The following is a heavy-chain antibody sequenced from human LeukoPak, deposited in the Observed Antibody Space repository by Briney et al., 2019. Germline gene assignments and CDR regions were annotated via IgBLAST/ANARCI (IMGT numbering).Heavy chain of an antibody. D-gene: IGHD3-3*01. Sequence: ASVKVSCKVSGYTLTELSMHWVRQAPGKGLEWMGGFDPEDGETIYAQKFQGRVTMTEDTSTDTAYMELSSLRSEDTAVYYCATRLITIFGVVAYYYHGMDVWGQGTTVTVSS. J-gene: IGHJ6*02. V-gene: IGHV1-24*01. CDR3: ATRLITIFGVVAYYYHGMDV. CDR2: FDPEDGET. CDR1: GYTLTELS.